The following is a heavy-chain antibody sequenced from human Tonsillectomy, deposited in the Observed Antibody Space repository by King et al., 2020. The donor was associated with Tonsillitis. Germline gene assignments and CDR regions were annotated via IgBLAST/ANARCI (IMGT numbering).Heavy chain of an antibody. CDR2: IKQDGSEK. Sequence: VQLVESGGGLVQPGGSLRLPCAASGFTFSSYWMSWVRQAPGKGLEWVANIKQDGSEKYYVDSVKGRFTISRDNAKNSLYLQMNSLRAEDTAVYYCARLTEYYDSSGYVWFDPWGQGTLVTVSS. J-gene: IGHJ5*02. CDR1: GFTFSSYW. V-gene: IGHV3-7*01. D-gene: IGHD3-22*01. CDR3: ARLTEYYDSSGYVWFDP.